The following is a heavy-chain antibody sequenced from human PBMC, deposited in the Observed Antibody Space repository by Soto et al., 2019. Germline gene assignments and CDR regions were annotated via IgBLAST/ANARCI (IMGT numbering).Heavy chain of an antibody. V-gene: IGHV3-30*18. CDR1: GFTFSSYG. CDR3: AKVSVPAAIAYYYDGMDV. Sequence: QVQLVESGGGVVQPGRSLRLSCAASGFTFSSYGMHWVRQAPGKGLEWVALISYDGSNKYYADSVKGRFTISRDNSKNTLYLQMHSRRAEDTAVYYCAKVSVPAAIAYYYDGMDVWGQGTTVTVSS. CDR2: ISYDGSNK. J-gene: IGHJ6*02. D-gene: IGHD2-2*01.